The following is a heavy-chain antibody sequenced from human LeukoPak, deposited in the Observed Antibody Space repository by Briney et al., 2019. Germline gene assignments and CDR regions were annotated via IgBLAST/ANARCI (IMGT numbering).Heavy chain of an antibody. CDR2: ISGSGGGT. CDR1: GFTFSSYA. V-gene: IGHV3-23*01. J-gene: IGHJ4*02. CDR3: AKWQPHVLRFLEWLTGPDY. Sequence: GGSLRLSCAASGFTFSSYAMSWVRQAPGKGLEWVSAISGSGGGTYYADSVKGRFTISRDNSKNTLYLQMNSLRAEDTAVYYCAKWQPHVLRFLEWLTGPDYWGQGTLSPSPQ. D-gene: IGHD3-3*01.